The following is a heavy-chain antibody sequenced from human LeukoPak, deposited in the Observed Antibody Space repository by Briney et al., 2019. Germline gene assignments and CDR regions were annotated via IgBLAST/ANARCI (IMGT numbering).Heavy chain of an antibody. D-gene: IGHD6-13*01. V-gene: IGHV4-39*01. CDR3: ARTRYSSSWYGGTFVDY. Sequence: SETLSLTCTVSGGSISSSSYYWGWIRQPPGKGLEWIGSTYYSGSTYYNPSLKSRVTISVDTSKNQFSLKLSSVTAADTAVYYCARTRYSSSWYGGTFVDYWGQGTLVTVSS. CDR1: GGSISSSSYY. J-gene: IGHJ4*02. CDR2: TYYSGST.